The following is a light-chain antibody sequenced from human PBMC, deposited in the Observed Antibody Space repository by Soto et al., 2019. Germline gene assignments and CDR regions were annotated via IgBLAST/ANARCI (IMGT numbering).Light chain of an antibody. Sequence: QSVLPQPASVSGSPGQSITISCTGTISDVGGYNYVSWYQQHPGKAPKPMIYDVSNRPSGVSNRFSGSKSGNTASLTISGLQAEDEADYYCSSYTGTSTPYIFGTGTQLTVL. J-gene: IGLJ1*01. CDR2: DVS. CDR1: ISDVGGYNY. V-gene: IGLV2-14*01. CDR3: SSYTGTSTPYI.